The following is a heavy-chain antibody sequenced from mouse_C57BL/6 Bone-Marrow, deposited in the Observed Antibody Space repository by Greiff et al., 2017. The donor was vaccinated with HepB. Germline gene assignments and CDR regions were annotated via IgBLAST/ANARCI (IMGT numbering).Heavy chain of an antibody. D-gene: IGHD1-3*01. CDR3: ARKTKVVSWYFDV. J-gene: IGHJ1*03. V-gene: IGHV1-59*01. CDR2: IDPSDSYT. Sequence: QVQLQQPGAELVRPGTSVKLSCKASGYTFTSYWMHWVKQRPGQGLEWIGVIDPSDSYTNYNQKFKGKATLTVDTSSSTAYMQLSSLTSEDSAVYYCARKTKVVSWYFDVWGTGTTVTVSS. CDR1: GYTFTSYW.